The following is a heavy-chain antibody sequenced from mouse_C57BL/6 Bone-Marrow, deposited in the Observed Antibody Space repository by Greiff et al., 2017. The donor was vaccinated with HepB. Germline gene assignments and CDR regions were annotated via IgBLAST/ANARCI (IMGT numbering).Heavy chain of an antibody. J-gene: IGHJ3*01. CDR2: INPNNGGT. V-gene: IGHV1-18*01. Sequence: EVQLQQSGPELVKPGASVKIPCKASGYTFTDYNMDWVKQSHGKSLEWIGDINPNNGGTIYNQKFKGKATLTVDKSSSTAYMALRSLTSEDTAVYYCARRSDAAWFAYWGQGTLVTVSA. CDR1: GYTFTDYN. CDR3: ARRSDAAWFAY.